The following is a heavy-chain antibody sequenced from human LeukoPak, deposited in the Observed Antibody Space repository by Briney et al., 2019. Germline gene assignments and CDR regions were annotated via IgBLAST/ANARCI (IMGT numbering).Heavy chain of an antibody. CDR1: GCDFINYG. D-gene: IGHD6-6*01. J-gene: IGHJ4*02. CDR2: RSIYNGNT. Sequence: GASVKVSFKASGCDFINYGISWVRQAPGQGLEWMGWRSIYNGNTDYKLQGRVTMTTDTSTSTAYMEVRSLRSDDTAVYYCARGGPFPSGSSSREYYLDYWGQGTLVTVSS. V-gene: IGHV1-18*01. CDR3: ARGGPFPSGSSSREYYLDY.